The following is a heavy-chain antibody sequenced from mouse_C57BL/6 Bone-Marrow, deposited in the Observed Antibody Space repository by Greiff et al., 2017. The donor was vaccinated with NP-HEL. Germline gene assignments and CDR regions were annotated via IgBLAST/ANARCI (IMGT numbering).Heavy chain of an antibody. CDR3: ARYYYGSSHWYFDV. CDR2: INPSNGGT. D-gene: IGHD1-1*01. V-gene: IGHV1-53*01. Sequence: QVQLQQPGTELVKPGASVKLSCKASGYTFTSYWMHWVKQRPGQGLEWIGNINPSNGGTNYNEKFKSKATLTVDKSSSTAYMQLSSLTSEYSAVYYCARYYYGSSHWYFDVWGTGTTVTVSS. CDR1: GYTFTSYW. J-gene: IGHJ1*03.